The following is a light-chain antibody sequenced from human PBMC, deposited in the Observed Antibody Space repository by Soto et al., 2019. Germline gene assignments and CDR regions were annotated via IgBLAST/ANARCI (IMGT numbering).Light chain of an antibody. CDR2: GAS. CDR1: QSVRRN. V-gene: IGKV3-15*01. Sequence: EIVIRQSPVTLSVAPGEGANLCGSRSQSVRRNLAWYQQRPGQAPRLLIYGASTRATGIPARFSGSGSGTEFTLTIRSLQSEDSAVYYCQQYDVWPPLTFGGGTKVDIK. CDR3: QQYDVWPPLT. J-gene: IGKJ4*01.